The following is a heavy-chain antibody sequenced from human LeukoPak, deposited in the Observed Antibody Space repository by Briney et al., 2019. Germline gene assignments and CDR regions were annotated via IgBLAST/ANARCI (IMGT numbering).Heavy chain of an antibody. V-gene: IGHV3-7*01. Sequence: GGSLRLSCAASGFIFSDYWMSWVRQAPGKGLEWVANIRQDGSDKYYVHSVKGRFTISRDNAKNSLYLQMNSLRVEDTALYYCARRIRIPPESPFDYWGQGTLVTASS. D-gene: IGHD2-15*01. J-gene: IGHJ4*02. CDR1: GFIFSDYW. CDR3: ARRIRIPPESPFDY. CDR2: IRQDGSDK.